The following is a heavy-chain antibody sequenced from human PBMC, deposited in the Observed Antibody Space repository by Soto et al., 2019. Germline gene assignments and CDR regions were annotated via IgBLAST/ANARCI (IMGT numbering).Heavy chain of an antibody. V-gene: IGHV5-51*01. J-gene: IGHJ4*02. CDR1: GYSFTSYW. CDR3: ARTHISACIADAGPFDY. Sequence: PGESRKISWKRSGYSFTSYWIGWVRHMPGKGLEGMGIIYPGDSDTRYSPSFQGQVTISADKSISTAYLQWCSLKASDTAMYYCARTHISACIADAGPFDYWGQGTLVTGSS. CDR2: IYPGDSDT. D-gene: IGHD6-13*01.